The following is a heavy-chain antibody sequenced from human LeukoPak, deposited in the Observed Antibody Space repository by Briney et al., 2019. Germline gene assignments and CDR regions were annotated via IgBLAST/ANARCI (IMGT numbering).Heavy chain of an antibody. CDR1: GGSFSGYY. CDR2: INHSGST. Sequence: PSETLSLTCAVYGGSFSGYYWSWIRQPPGKGLEWIGEINHSGSTNYNPSLKGRVTISVDTSKNQFSLKLSSVTAADTAVYYCARDLGRLLWGQGTLVTVSS. J-gene: IGHJ4*02. V-gene: IGHV4-34*01. CDR3: ARDLGRLL. D-gene: IGHD5-12*01.